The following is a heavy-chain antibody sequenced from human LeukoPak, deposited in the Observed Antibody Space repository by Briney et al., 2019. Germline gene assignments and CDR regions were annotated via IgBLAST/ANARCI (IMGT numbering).Heavy chain of an antibody. CDR2: ISYDGSDK. CDR1: GFTFSSHG. D-gene: IGHD5-24*01. Sequence: PGGSLRLSCAASGFTFSSHGMHWVRQAPGKGLEWVAFISYDGSDKYYADSVKGRSIISRDNSKNTLFLQMHSLGAEDTAVYHCARERDSEWLPRSYYFDYWGQGTLVTVSS. CDR3: ARERDSEWLPRSYYFDY. V-gene: IGHV3-30*03. J-gene: IGHJ4*02.